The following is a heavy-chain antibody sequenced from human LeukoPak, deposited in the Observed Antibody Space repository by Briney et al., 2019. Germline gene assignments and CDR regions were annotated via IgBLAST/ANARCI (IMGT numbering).Heavy chain of an antibody. CDR3: AKGGKWDVTPFDY. Sequence: GGSLRLSCAASGFTFSSYAMTWVRQAPGKGLEWVSAISVSGGSTYYADSVKGRFTISRDNSKNTLYLQVNSLRAEDTAVYYCAKGGKWDVTPFDYWGQGTLVTVSS. J-gene: IGHJ4*02. CDR1: GFTFSSYA. V-gene: IGHV3-23*01. CDR2: ISVSGGST. D-gene: IGHD1-26*01.